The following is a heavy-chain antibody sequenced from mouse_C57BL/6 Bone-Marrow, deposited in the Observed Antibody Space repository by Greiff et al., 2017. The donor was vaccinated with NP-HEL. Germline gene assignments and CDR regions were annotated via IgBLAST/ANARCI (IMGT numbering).Heavy chain of an antibody. CDR2: IYPGGGYT. CDR1: GYTFTNYW. D-gene: IGHD2-3*01. Sequence: QVQLQQSGAELVRPGTSVKMPCKASGYTFTNYWIGWAKQRPGHGLEWIGDIYPGGGYTNYNEKFKGKATLTADKSSSTAYMQFSSLTSEDSAIYYCARRDGYYVSYAMDYWGQGTSVTVSS. J-gene: IGHJ4*01. CDR3: ARRDGYYVSYAMDY. V-gene: IGHV1-63*01.